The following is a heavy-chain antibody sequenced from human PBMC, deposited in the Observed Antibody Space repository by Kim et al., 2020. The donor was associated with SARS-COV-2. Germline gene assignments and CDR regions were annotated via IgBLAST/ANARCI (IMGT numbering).Heavy chain of an antibody. CDR1: GFTFDDYA. Sequence: GGSLRLSCAASGFTFDDYAMHWVRQAPGKGLEWVSGISWNSGSIGYADSVKGRFTISRDNAKNSLYLQMNSLRAEDTALYYCAKDISGGVTFGGVMSHWGQGTLVTVSS. J-gene: IGHJ4*02. CDR2: ISWNSGSI. CDR3: AKDISGGVTFGGVMSH. D-gene: IGHD3-16*01. V-gene: IGHV3-9*01.